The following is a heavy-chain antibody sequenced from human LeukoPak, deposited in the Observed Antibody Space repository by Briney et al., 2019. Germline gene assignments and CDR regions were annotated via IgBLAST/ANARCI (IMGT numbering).Heavy chain of an antibody. Sequence: WASVKVSCKASGYTFPSYGITWVRQAPGQGLEWMGWISAYNGNTNYAQKFQGRVTITADKSTSTAYMELSSLRSEDTAVYYCAIDYGDYWAFDYWGQGTLVTVSS. CDR1: GYTFPSYG. CDR3: AIDYGDYWAFDY. CDR2: ISAYNGNT. V-gene: IGHV1-18*01. D-gene: IGHD4-17*01. J-gene: IGHJ4*02.